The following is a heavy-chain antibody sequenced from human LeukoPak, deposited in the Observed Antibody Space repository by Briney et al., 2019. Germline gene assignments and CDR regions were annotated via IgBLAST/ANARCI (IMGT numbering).Heavy chain of an antibody. D-gene: IGHD5-18*01. Sequence: GGSLRLSCTASGFTFSSYAMSWVRQAPGKGLEGVSAISGSGGSTYYADSVKGRFTISGDNSKNTLYLQMNSLRAEDTAVYYCAKGSWIQLWLIDYWGQGTLVTVSS. CDR1: GFTFSSYA. CDR3: AKGSWIQLWLIDY. J-gene: IGHJ4*02. CDR2: ISGSGGST. V-gene: IGHV3-23*01.